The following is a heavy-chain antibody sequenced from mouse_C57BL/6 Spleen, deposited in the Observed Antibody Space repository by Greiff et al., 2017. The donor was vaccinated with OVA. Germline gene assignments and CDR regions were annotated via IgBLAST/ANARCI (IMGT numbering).Heavy chain of an antibody. Sequence: VQLQQSGPELVKPGASVKISCKASGYAFSSSWMNWVKQRPGKGLEWIGRIYPGDGDTNYNGKFKGKATLTADKSSSTAYMQLSSLTSEDSAVYFCARGEDGYYGTGWYFDVWGTGTTVTVSS. CDR1: GYAFSSSW. CDR2: IYPGDGDT. CDR3: ARGEDGYYGTGWYFDV. V-gene: IGHV1-82*01. D-gene: IGHD2-3*01. J-gene: IGHJ1*03.